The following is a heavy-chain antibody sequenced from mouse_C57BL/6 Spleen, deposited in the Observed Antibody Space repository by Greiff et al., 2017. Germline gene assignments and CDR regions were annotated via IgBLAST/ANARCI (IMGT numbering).Heavy chain of an antibody. J-gene: IGHJ3*01. D-gene: IGHD1-1*01. CDR3: ARDPEGGSSPWFAY. CDR2: ISDGGSYT. CDR1: GFTFSSSA. Sequence: EVQGVESGGGLVKPGGSLKLSCAASGFTFSSSAMSWVRQTPEKRLEWVATISDGGSYTYYPDNVKGRFTISRDDANNTLYLQMSHLKSEDTAMYYCARDPEGGSSPWFAYWGQGTLVTVSA. V-gene: IGHV5-4*01.